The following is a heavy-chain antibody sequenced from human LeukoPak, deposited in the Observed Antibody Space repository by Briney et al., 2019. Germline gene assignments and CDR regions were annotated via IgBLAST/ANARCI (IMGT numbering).Heavy chain of an antibody. V-gene: IGHV3-23*01. CDR2: ISASGDAT. J-gene: IGHJ4*02. Sequence: SGGSRRLSCEVSGFTVSSFAMSWVRQTPGMGLQWVSTISASGDATFHADSVKGRFTISRDNSKNTLYLHMGGLRAEDTAVYYCAKEVTGTGKAFHYWGRGTLLTVSS. CDR1: GFTVSSFA. D-gene: IGHD2-21*02. CDR3: AKEVTGTGKAFHY.